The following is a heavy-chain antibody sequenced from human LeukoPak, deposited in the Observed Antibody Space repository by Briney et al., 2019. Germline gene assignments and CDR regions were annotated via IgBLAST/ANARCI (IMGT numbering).Heavy chain of an antibody. CDR2: IYHGGST. V-gene: IGHV4-38-2*02. J-gene: IGHJ4*01. CDR3: ARVPARRVVTTPTYFDY. Sequence: SETLSLTCTVSGYSISSGYYWGWIRQPPGKGLEWIGSIYHGGSTYYNPSLNSRVSISVDTSKNQFSLRLSSVTAADTAVYYCARVPARRVVTTPTYFDYWGQGTLVTVSS. CDR1: GYSISSGYY. D-gene: IGHD2-21*02.